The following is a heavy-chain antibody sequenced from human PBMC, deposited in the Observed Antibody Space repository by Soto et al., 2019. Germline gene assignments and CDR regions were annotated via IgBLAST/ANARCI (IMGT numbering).Heavy chain of an antibody. D-gene: IGHD3-9*01. V-gene: IGHV4-30-4*01. CDR3: ARGLRDYDILTGPFDY. J-gene: IGHJ4*02. CDR1: GGSISSGDYY. CDR2: IYYSGST. Sequence: PSETLSLTCTVSGGSISSGDYYWSWIRQPPGKGLEWIGYIYYSGSTYYNPSLKSRVTISVDTSKNQFSLKLSSVTAADTAVYYCARGLRDYDILTGPFDYWGQGTLVTVSS.